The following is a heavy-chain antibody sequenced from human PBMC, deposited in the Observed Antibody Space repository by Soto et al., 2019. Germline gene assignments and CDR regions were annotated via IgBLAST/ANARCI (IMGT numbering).Heavy chain of an antibody. J-gene: IGHJ4*02. D-gene: IGHD3-3*01. CDR2: ISYDGSNK. V-gene: IGHV3-30*18. CDR3: AKDWRESY. Sequence: GGSLRLSCAASGFTFSSYGMHWVRQAPGKGLEWVAVISYDGSNKYYADSVKGRFTISRDNSKNTLYLQMNSLRAGDTAGYYCAKDWRESYWGQGTLVTVSS. CDR1: GFTFSSYG.